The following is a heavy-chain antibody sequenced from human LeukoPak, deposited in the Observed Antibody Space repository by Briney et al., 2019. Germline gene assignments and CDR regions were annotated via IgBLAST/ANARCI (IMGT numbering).Heavy chain of an antibody. CDR1: GFTFSSVW. Sequence: GGSLRLSCAASGFTFSSVWVSWVRQAPGKGLEWVGRIKSKAAGGTTDYAAPVKGRFTISRDDLKNTLYLQMNSLKTEDTAIYYCTTGPDPTFDYWGRGTLVTVSS. CDR3: TTGPDPTFDY. V-gene: IGHV3-15*01. J-gene: IGHJ4*02. CDR2: IKSKAAGGTT.